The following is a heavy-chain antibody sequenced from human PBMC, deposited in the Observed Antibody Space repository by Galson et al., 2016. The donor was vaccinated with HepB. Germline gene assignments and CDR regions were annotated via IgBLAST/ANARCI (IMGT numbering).Heavy chain of an antibody. CDR2: IYHTGTS. Sequence: SETLSLTCAVSGASVNSSNWWTWVRQAPGTGLEWIGEIYHTGTSINSPSLLSRFTMSIDSSRNHFSLNLNSVTAADTAVYYCARASIVPGARMVFDSWGQGILVSVSS. J-gene: IGHJ5*01. CDR3: ARASIVPGARMVFDS. D-gene: IGHD2-2*01. CDR1: GASVNSSNW. V-gene: IGHV4-4*02.